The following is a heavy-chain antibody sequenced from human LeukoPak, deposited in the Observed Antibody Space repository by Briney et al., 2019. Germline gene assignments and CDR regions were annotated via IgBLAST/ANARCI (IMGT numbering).Heavy chain of an antibody. Sequence: SETLSLTCTVSGGSISSGDYYWSWIRQPPGKGLEWIGEINHSGSTNYNPSLKSRVTISVDTSKNQFSLKLSSVTAADTAVYYCAIRPLVVTGPFDYWGQGTLVTVSS. CDR1: GGSISSGDYY. J-gene: IGHJ4*02. CDR3: AIRPLVVTGPFDY. D-gene: IGHD3-22*01. CDR2: INHSGST. V-gene: IGHV4-39*07.